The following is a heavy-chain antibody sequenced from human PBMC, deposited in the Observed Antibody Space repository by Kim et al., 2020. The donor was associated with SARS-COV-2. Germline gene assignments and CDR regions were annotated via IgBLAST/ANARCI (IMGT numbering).Heavy chain of an antibody. CDR3: ATARPRLGAFDI. J-gene: IGHJ3*02. V-gene: IGHV3-30*02. D-gene: IGHD3-22*01. Sequence: YYADSGKGPFTISRGNSKNTLYLQMNSRRAEDTTVYYCATARPRLGAFDIWGQGTMVTVSS.